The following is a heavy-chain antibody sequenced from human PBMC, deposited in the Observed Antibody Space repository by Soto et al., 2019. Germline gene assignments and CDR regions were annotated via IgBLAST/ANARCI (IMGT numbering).Heavy chain of an antibody. Sequence: GGSLRLSCAASGFTFSSYAMHWVRQAPGKRLEWVSSISSSSSYIYYADSVKGRFTISRDNAKNSLYLQMNSLRAEDTAVYYCARVLATDSYWGQGTLVTVSS. CDR2: ISSSSSYI. D-gene: IGHD5-12*01. V-gene: IGHV3-21*01. CDR1: GFTFSSYA. CDR3: ARVLATDSY. J-gene: IGHJ4*02.